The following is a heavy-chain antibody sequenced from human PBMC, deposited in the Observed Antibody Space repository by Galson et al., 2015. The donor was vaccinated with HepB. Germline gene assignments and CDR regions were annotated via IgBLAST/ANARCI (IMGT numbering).Heavy chain of an antibody. CDR1: GFTFSSYA. J-gene: IGHJ3*02. V-gene: IGHV3-64D*06. CDR3: VKSVWIQLWLGAFDI. CDR2: ISSNGGST. Sequence: SLRLSCAASGFTFSSYAMHWVRQAPGKGLEYVSAISSNGGSTYYADSVKGRFTISRDNSKNTLYLQMSSLRAEDTAVYYCVKSVWIQLWLGAFDIWGQGTMVTVSS. D-gene: IGHD5-18*01.